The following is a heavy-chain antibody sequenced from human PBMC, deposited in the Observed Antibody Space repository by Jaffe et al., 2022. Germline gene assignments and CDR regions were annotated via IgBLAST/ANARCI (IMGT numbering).Heavy chain of an antibody. CDR1: GFTVSNNY. Sequence: EVQLVESGGGLVQPGGSLRLSCAASGFTVSNNYMSWVRQAPGKGLEWVSVIFGGGSTFHADSVKGRFTISRHNSKNTLYLQMNSLRAEDTAVYYCAATYYFDSSGYYYFDYWGQGTLVTVSS. V-gene: IGHV3-53*04. D-gene: IGHD3-22*01. CDR2: IFGGGST. CDR3: AATYYFDSSGYYYFDY. J-gene: IGHJ4*02.